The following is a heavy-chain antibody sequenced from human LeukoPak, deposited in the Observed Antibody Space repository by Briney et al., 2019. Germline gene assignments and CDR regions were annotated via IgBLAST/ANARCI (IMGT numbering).Heavy chain of an antibody. D-gene: IGHD4-17*01. CDR3: ARDRVGGDLTGVSLY. CDR2: ISAYNGNT. Sequence: ASVKVSCKASGYPFDNFGLTWVRQAPGQGLESMGWISAYNGNTHYAQKFRGRLTLTTETSTSTAYLELRSLKSDDTAVYYCARDRVGGDLTGVSLYWGQGTLVTVSS. CDR1: GYPFDNFG. J-gene: IGHJ4*01. V-gene: IGHV1-18*01.